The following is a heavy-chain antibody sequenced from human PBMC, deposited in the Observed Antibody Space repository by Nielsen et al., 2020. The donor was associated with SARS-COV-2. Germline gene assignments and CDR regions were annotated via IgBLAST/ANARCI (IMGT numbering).Heavy chain of an antibody. CDR2: MKFDGSNK. CDR3: LRGMDD. D-gene: IGHD3-16*01. CDR1: GFTFSNYW. Sequence: GGSLRLSCRASGFTFSNYWMTWVRQAPGKGLEWVANMKFDGSNKYYADSVKGRFTISRDNAKNSLYLQMNSLRAEDTAVYYCLRGMDDWGQGTTVTVSS. V-gene: IGHV3-7*01. J-gene: IGHJ6*02.